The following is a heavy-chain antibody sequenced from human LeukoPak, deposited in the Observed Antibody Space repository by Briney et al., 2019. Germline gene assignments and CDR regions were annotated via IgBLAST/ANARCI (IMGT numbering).Heavy chain of an antibody. CDR2: ISYDGRNK. V-gene: IGHV3-30*03. D-gene: IGHD3-10*01. Sequence: PGGSLRLSCAASGFTFSSYGMHWVRQAPGKGLESVAVISYDGRNKYYADSVKGRFTISRDNSKNTLYLQMNSLRAEDTAVYYCARDIGDYFDYWGQGTLVTVSS. CDR3: ARDIGDYFDY. J-gene: IGHJ4*02. CDR1: GFTFSSYG.